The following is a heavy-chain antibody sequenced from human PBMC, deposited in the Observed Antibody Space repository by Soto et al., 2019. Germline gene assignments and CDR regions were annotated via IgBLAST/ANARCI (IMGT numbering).Heavy chain of an antibody. Sequence: SETLSLTCTVSGGSISSYYWSWIRQPPGKGLEWIGYIYYSVSTNYNPSLKSRVTISVDTSKNQFSLKLSSVTAADTAVYYCARDVNWTGRVEPWGQGTRVTVSS. J-gene: IGHJ5*02. CDR3: ARDVNWTGRVEP. D-gene: IGHD1-1*01. CDR1: GGSISSYY. V-gene: IGHV4-59*01. CDR2: IYYSVST.